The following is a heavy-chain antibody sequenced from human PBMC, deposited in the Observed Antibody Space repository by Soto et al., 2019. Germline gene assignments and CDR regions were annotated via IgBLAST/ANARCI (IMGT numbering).Heavy chain of an antibody. CDR1: GYTFTSYG. D-gene: IGHD5-12*01. J-gene: IGHJ5*02. Sequence: ASVKVSCKASGYTFTSYGISWVRQAPGQGLEWMGWISAYNGNTNYAQKLQGRVTMTTDTSTSTAYMELRSLRSDDTAVYYCARDSRDGYNYGWFDPWGQETLVTVSS. CDR2: ISAYNGNT. V-gene: IGHV1-18*01. CDR3: ARDSRDGYNYGWFDP.